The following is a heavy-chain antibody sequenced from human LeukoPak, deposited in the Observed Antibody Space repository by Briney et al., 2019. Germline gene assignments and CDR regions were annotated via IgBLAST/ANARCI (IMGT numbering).Heavy chain of an antibody. CDR2: IKQDGSEK. Sequence: PGGSLRLSCAASGVTFSSYWMSWVRQAPGKGLEWVANIKQDGSEKYYVDSVKGRFTISRDNAKNSLYLQMNSLRAEDTAVYYCAKPESSYYTVGCDYWGQGTLVTVSS. D-gene: IGHD2-2*02. J-gene: IGHJ4*02. CDR3: AKPESSYYTVGCDY. CDR1: GVTFSSYW. V-gene: IGHV3-7*03.